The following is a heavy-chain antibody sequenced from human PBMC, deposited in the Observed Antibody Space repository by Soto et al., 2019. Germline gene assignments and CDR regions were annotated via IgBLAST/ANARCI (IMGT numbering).Heavy chain of an antibody. CDR1: GGSISSGGYY. CDR2: IYYSGST. D-gene: IGHD3-10*01. CDR3: ARDDPLHITRGGGAFDI. J-gene: IGHJ3*02. V-gene: IGHV4-31*03. Sequence: QVQLQESGPGLVKPSQTLSLTCTVSGGSISSGGYYWSWIRQHPGKGLEWIGYIYYSGSTYYNPSLKRRVTISVDTSKNQFSLKLSSVAAADTAVYYCARDDPLHITRGGGAFDIWGQGTMVTVSS.